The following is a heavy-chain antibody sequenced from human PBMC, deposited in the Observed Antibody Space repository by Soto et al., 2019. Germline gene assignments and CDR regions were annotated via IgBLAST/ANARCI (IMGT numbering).Heavy chain of an antibody. CDR3: ARDLEQWLVKESY. CDR2: ISYDGSNK. Sequence: QVQLVESGGGVVQPGRSLRLSCAASGFTFSSYAMHWVRQAPGKGLEWVAVISYDGSNKYYADSVKGRFTISRDNSKNTLYLQMNSLSAEETAGYYCARDLEQWLVKESYWGQGTLVTVSS. CDR1: GFTFSSYA. D-gene: IGHD6-19*01. V-gene: IGHV3-30-3*01. J-gene: IGHJ4*02.